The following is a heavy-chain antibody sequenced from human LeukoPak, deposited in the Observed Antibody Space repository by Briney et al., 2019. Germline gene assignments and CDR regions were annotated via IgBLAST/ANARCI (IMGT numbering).Heavy chain of an antibody. V-gene: IGHV4-34*01. CDR1: GGSFSGYY. D-gene: IGHD6-13*01. CDR2: INHSGST. Sequence: SETLSLTCSVYGGSFSGYYWSWIRQPPGKGLEWIGEINHSGSTNYNPSLKSRVTISVDTSKNQFSLKLSSVTAADTAVYYCARRGLRLGIAAAGYIDYWGQGTLVTVSS. CDR3: ARRGLRLGIAAAGYIDY. J-gene: IGHJ4*02.